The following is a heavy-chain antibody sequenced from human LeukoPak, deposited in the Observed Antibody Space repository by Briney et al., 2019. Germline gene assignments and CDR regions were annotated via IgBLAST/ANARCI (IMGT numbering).Heavy chain of an antibody. J-gene: IGHJ1*01. CDR3: ARAGIAASGTIRGVKYFQH. CDR2: INHSGST. D-gene: IGHD6-13*01. V-gene: IGHV4-34*01. Sequence: PSETLSLTCAVYGGSFSGYYWSWIRQPPGKGLEWIGEINHSGSTIYNPSLKSRVTISVDTSKNQFSLKLSSVTAADTAVYYCARAGIAASGTIRGVKYFQHWGQGTLVTVSS. CDR1: GGSFSGYY.